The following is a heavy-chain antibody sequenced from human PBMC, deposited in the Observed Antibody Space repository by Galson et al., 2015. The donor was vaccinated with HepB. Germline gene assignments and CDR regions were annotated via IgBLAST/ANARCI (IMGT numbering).Heavy chain of an antibody. V-gene: IGHV3-23*01. D-gene: IGHD6-25*01. Sequence: SLRLSCAASGFTFSSNAMTWVRQAPGKGLEWVSSISDRGGSTYYADTVTGRFTISRDNSKNTLYLQMNSLRVEDTAVYYCAKDQRSSHASRYDWFDPWGQGTLVTVSS. CDR3: AKDQRSSHASRYDWFDP. CDR2: ISDRGGST. CDR1: GFTFSSNA. J-gene: IGHJ5*02.